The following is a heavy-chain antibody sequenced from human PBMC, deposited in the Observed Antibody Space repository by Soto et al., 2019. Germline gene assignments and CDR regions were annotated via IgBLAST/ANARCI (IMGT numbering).Heavy chain of an antibody. CDR1: GGSFSGYY. J-gene: IGHJ5*02. CDR3: ARGWGVTGTWWFDP. CDR2: INHSRST. V-gene: IGHV4-34*01. Sequence: SETLSLTCAVYGGSFSGYYWSWIRQPPGKGLEWIGEINHSRSTNYNPSLKSRVTISVDTSKNQFSLKLSSVTAADTAVYYCARGWGVTGTWWFDPWGQGTLVTVSS. D-gene: IGHD3-10*01.